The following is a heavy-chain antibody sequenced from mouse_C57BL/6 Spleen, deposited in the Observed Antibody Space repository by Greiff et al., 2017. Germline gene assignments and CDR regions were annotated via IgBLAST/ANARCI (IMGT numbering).Heavy chain of an antibody. D-gene: IGHD2-3*01. CDR1: GYTFTSYW. V-gene: IGHV1-53*01. CDR3: AREVRDGYQLFDY. Sequence: VQLQQPGTELVKPGASVKLSCKASGYTFTSYWMHWVKQRPGQGLEWIGNINPSNGGTNYNEKFKSKATLTVDKSSSTAYMQLSSLTSEDSAVYYCAREVRDGYQLFDYWGQGTTLTVSS. J-gene: IGHJ2*01. CDR2: INPSNGGT.